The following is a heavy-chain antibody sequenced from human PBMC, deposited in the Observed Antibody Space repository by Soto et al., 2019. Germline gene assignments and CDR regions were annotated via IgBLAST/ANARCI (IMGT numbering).Heavy chain of an antibody. V-gene: IGHV4-34*01. CDR3: ARDKYYDFWSGPDYFSYVMDV. CDR1: GGSFSGYY. CDR2: INHSGSA. Sequence: SETLSLTCAVYGGSFSGYYWSWIRQPPGKGLEWIGEINHSGSANYNPSLTSRVTISVDTSKNQFSLKLSSVTAADTAVYYCARDKYYDFWSGPDYFSYVMDVWGQETTVTVSS. D-gene: IGHD3-3*01. J-gene: IGHJ6*02.